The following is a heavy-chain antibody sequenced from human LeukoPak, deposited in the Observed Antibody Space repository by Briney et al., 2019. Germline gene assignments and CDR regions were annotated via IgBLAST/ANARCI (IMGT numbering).Heavy chain of an antibody. Sequence: ASVKVSCKASGYTFSSYGISWVRPAPGQGLEWIGWISVHNGYTKYAQKFQDRVIMTTDTSTSTASMELWGLRSADTAVYYCARDQYDSVWGSHRPYFDYWGQGTLVTVSS. CDR1: GYTFSSYG. V-gene: IGHV1-18*01. CDR2: ISVHNGYT. D-gene: IGHD3-16*01. J-gene: IGHJ4*02. CDR3: ARDQYDSVWGSHRPYFDY.